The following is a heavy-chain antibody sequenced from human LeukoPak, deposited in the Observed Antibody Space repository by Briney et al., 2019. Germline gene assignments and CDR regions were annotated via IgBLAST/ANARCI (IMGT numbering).Heavy chain of an antibody. D-gene: IGHD5-24*01. V-gene: IGHV4-59*08. J-gene: IGHJ6*02. CDR2: TYYSGST. Sequence: SETLSLTCTVSGGSISSYYWSWIRQPPGKGLEWIGYTYYSGSTNYNPSLKSRVTISVDTSKNQFSLKLSSVAAADTAVYYCARLMAGSPYYYYGMDVWGQGTTVTVSS. CDR3: ARLMAGSPYYYYGMDV. CDR1: GGSISSYY.